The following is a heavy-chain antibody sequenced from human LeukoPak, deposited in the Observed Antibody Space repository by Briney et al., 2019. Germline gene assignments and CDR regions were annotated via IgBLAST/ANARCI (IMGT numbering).Heavy chain of an antibody. D-gene: IGHD6-19*01. CDR1: GYSFTSYW. CDR3: ARPRGGAVAGTNAFDI. V-gene: IGHV5-51*01. J-gene: IGHJ3*02. CDR2: IYPGDSDT. Sequence: GESLKISCKGSGYSFTSYWISWVRQMPGKGLEWMGIIYPGDSDTRYSPSFQGQVTISADKSISTAYLQWSSLKASDTAMYYCARPRGGAVAGTNAFDIWGQGTMVTVSS.